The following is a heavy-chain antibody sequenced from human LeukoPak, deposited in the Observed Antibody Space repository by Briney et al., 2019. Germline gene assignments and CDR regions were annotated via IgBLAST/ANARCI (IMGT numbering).Heavy chain of an antibody. CDR1: GFTFSDSY. J-gene: IGHJ3*02. V-gene: IGHV3-11*06. CDR2: ISSGSTYI. CDR3: ASQGDAFDI. Sequence: GGSLRLSCAASGFTFSDSYMSWIRQVPGKGLEWVSSISSGSTYIYNADSVQGRFTISRDNAKNSLYLQMNSLRAEDTAVYYCASQGDAFDIWGQGTMVTVSS.